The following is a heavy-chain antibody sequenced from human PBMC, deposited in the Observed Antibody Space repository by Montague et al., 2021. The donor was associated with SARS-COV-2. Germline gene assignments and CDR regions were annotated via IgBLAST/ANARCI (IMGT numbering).Heavy chain of an antibody. J-gene: IGHJ4*02. V-gene: IGHV4-34*01. CDR1: TEAFNGYY. Sequence: SETLSLTCAVYTEAFNGYYWTWIRQPPGKGLEWIGDVSHPGSAKYNPSLKGRVSISVNTWGKQVSLRLTSVAAADTATYYCARGVYNRVIFVVSPRYYFDYWGQGTMVAVSA. CDR2: VSHPGSA. D-gene: IGHD3-9*01. CDR3: ARGVYNRVIFVVSPRYYFDY.